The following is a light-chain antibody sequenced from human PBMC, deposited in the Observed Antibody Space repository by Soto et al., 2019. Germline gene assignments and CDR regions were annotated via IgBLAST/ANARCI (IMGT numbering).Light chain of an antibody. CDR1: QGIKNY. Sequence: DVQMTQSPSSLSASVGDRLTITCRASQGIKNYLAWYRQKPGKTPELLIYATSTLQSGVPSRFRGSGSGTDFSLTISSLQPEDVATYYCQKYDSAPHAFGQGTKVEI. V-gene: IGKV1-27*01. CDR2: ATS. CDR3: QKYDSAPHA. J-gene: IGKJ1*01.